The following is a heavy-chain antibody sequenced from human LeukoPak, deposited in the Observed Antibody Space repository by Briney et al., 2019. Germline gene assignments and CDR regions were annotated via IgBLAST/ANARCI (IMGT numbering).Heavy chain of an antibody. Sequence: PSETLSLTCTVSGGSISSSSYYWGWIRQPPGKGLEWIGSIYYSGSTYYNPSLKSRVTISVDTSKNQFSLKLSSVTAADTAVYYCARECRVFGFDYWGQGTLVTVSS. CDR2: IYYSGST. J-gene: IGHJ4*02. D-gene: IGHD3-16*02. V-gene: IGHV4-39*07. CDR3: ARECRVFGFDY. CDR1: GGSISSSSYY.